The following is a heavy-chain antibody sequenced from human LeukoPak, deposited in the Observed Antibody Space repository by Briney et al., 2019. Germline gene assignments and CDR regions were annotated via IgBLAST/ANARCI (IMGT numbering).Heavy chain of an antibody. CDR2: TYYRSKWYN. D-gene: IGHD4-23*01. J-gene: IGHJ2*01. Sequence: SQTLSLTCAISGDSVSSNSAAWNWIRQSPSRGLEWLGRTYYRSKWYNDYAVSVKSRITINPDTSKNQFSLQLNSVTPEDTAVYYCAAPKQNGNSGSRWYHDLWGRGTMVTVSS. CDR1: GDSVSSNSAA. CDR3: AAPKQNGNSGSRWYHDL. V-gene: IGHV6-1*01.